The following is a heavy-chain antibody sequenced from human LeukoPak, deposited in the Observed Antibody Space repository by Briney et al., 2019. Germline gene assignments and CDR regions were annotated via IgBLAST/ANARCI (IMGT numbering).Heavy chain of an antibody. Sequence: GASVKVSCNASGGTFSSYAISWVRQAPGQGLEWMGGIISVFGTANYAQNFQGRVTITTDESTSTAYMELSSLRPEDTAIYYCAREMSRYSSSWYYFDYWGQGTLVTVSS. CDR1: GGTFSSYA. CDR3: AREMSRYSSSWYYFDY. J-gene: IGHJ4*02. V-gene: IGHV1-69*05. CDR2: IISVFGTA. D-gene: IGHD6-13*01.